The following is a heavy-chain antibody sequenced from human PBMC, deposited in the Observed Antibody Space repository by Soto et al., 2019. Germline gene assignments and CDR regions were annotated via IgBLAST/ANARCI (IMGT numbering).Heavy chain of an antibody. CDR2: MNPNSGNT. D-gene: IGHD2-15*01. Sequence: QVQLVQSGAEVKKPGASVKVSCKASGYTFTSYDINWVRQATGQGLEWMGWMNPNSGNTGYAQKFQGRVTMTRNTSMSTAYMELSSLRSEDTAVYYCTIVVVAASYRCVPVWGQGTLVTVSS. J-gene: IGHJ4*02. CDR1: GYTFTSYD. CDR3: TIVVVAASYRCVPV. V-gene: IGHV1-8*01.